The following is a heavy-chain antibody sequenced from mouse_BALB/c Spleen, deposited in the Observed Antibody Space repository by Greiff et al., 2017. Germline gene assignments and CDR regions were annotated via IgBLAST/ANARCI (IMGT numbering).Heavy chain of an antibody. CDR1: GFNIKDYY. D-gene: IGHD1-1*01. Sequence: QVQLQQSGAELVRSGASVKLSCTASGFNIKDYYIHWVKQRPGQGLEWIGWIYPGNVNTKYNEKFKGKATLTADKSSSTAYMQLSSLTSEDSAVYFCAREDYYGMVDYWGQGTSVTVSS. CDR3: AREDYYGMVDY. CDR2: IYPGNVNT. J-gene: IGHJ4*01. V-gene: IGHV1S56*01.